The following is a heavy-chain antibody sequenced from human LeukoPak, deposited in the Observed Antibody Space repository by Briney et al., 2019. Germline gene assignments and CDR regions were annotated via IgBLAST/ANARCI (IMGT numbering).Heavy chain of an antibody. J-gene: IGHJ4*02. CDR1: GGSITDYY. D-gene: IGHD6-13*01. CDR3: ARSTFSSNWNL. V-gene: IGHV4-59*08. CDR2: MYYSGSA. Sequence: PAETLSLTCTVSGGSITDYYWSWIRHSSGKGLEWIGYMYYSGSAYYSPSLKTRVTISVDTSKNQFSLKLTSVTAADTAVYYCARSTFSSNWNLWGQGTLVTVSS.